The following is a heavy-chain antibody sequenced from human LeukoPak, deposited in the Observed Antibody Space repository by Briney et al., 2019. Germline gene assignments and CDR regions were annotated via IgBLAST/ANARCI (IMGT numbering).Heavy chain of an antibody. CDR1: GGSFSGYY. J-gene: IGHJ4*02. Sequence: PSETLSLTCAVYGGSFSGYYWSWIRQPPGKGLEWIGEINHSGSTNYNPSLKSRVTISVDTSKNQFSLKLSSVTAADTAVYYYARRGGSSWSYFYFDYWGQGTLVTVSS. CDR3: ARRGGSSWSYFYFDY. CDR2: INHSGST. D-gene: IGHD6-13*01. V-gene: IGHV4-34*01.